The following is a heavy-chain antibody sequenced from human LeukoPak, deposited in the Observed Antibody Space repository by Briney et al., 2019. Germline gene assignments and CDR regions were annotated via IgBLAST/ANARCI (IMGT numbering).Heavy chain of an antibody. CDR2: IKQEGSAR. J-gene: IGHJ5*02. CDR1: GFSFSSYW. V-gene: IGHV3-7*01. CDR3: AKDWSGSRDNWFDP. D-gene: IGHD1-26*01. Sequence: PGGSLRLSCTASGFSFSSYWMSWVRQTPGKGLEWVANIKQEGSARYYVDSVTGRFTISRDNAMNSLYLQMNSLRVEDTAVYYCAKDWSGSRDNWFDPWGQGTLVTVSS.